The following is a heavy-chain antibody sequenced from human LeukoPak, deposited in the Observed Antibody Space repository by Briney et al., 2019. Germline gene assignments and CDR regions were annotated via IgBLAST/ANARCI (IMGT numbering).Heavy chain of an antibody. D-gene: IGHD5-24*01. CDR3: AREMATIVNQFDY. CDR2: ISPYNGNT. CDR1: GYTFTSYG. J-gene: IGHJ4*02. Sequence: GASVKVSCKASGYTFTSYGISWVRQAPGQGLGWMGWISPYNGNTNYAQKLQGRVTVTTDTSTTTAYMELRSLRSDDTAVYYCAREMATIVNQFDYWGQGTLVTVSS. V-gene: IGHV1-18*01.